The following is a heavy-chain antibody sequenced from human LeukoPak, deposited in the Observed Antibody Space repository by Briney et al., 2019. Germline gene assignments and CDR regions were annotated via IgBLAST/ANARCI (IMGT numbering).Heavy chain of an antibody. D-gene: IGHD6-13*01. CDR2: INHSGST. CDR1: GGSFSGYY. Sequence: SETLSLTCAVYGGSFSGYYWSWIRQPPGKGLEWIGEINHSGSTNYNPSLKSRVTISVDTSKNQFSLKLSAVTAADTAVYYCARGTSTYSSSWYRRTYYFDYWGQGTLVTVSS. J-gene: IGHJ4*02. CDR3: ARGTSTYSSSWYRRTYYFDY. V-gene: IGHV4-34*01.